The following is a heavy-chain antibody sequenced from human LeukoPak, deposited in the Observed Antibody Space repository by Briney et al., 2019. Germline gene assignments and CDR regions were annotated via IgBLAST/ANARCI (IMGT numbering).Heavy chain of an antibody. V-gene: IGHV3-21*01. CDR1: GFTFSGYT. Sequence: GRSLRLSCAASGFTFSGYTMNWVRQAPGKGLEWVSSISSSSSYIYYADSVKGRFTISRDNAKNSLYLQMNSLRAEDTAVYYCATHGDYGYWGQGTLVTVSS. D-gene: IGHD4-17*01. J-gene: IGHJ4*02. CDR3: ATHGDYGY. CDR2: ISSSSSYI.